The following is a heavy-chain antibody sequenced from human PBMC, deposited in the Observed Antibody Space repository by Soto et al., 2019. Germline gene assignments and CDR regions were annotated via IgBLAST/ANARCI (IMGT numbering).Heavy chain of an antibody. J-gene: IGHJ4*02. CDR3: ERNHQTGWYVIED. CDR2: VYHTGST. D-gene: IGHD6-19*01. V-gene: IGHV4-4*02. CDR1: GAPLSSGRW. Sequence: QVQLQESGPGLVKPSGTMSLTCAVSGAPLSSGRWWSWVRQAPGKGLEWIGEVYHTGSTNYSPSLKSRLTXSXEXXKNQFSLKLTSVTAADTAVYYCERNHQTGWYVIEDWGQGTLVTVSS.